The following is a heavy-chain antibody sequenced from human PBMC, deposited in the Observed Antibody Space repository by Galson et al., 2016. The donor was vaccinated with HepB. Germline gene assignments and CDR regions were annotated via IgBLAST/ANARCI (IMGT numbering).Heavy chain of an antibody. CDR3: ARGIIAALRVDP. CDR1: GYTFTGYY. CDR2: INPNSGGT. V-gene: IGHV1-2*02. D-gene: IGHD6-6*01. Sequence: SVKVSCKASGYTFTGYYMHWVRQVPGQGLEWMGWINPNSGGTNYAQKFQGRVTMTRDTSICTAYMELSRLKSDDTAVYYCARGIIAALRVDPWGQGTLVTVSS. J-gene: IGHJ5*02.